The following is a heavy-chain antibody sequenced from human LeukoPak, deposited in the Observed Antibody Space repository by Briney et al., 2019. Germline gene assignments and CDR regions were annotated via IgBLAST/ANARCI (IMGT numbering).Heavy chain of an antibody. V-gene: IGHV3-53*01. Sequence: PGGSLRLSCAASGFTVSSNYMSWVRQAPGKGLEWVSVIYSGGSTYYADSVRGRFTVSRDNSKNTLYLQLNSLRAEDTAVYYCARGEDYGDYFDYWGQGTLVTVSS. CDR2: IYSGGST. D-gene: IGHD4-17*01. CDR3: ARGEDYGDYFDY. CDR1: GFTVSSNY. J-gene: IGHJ4*02.